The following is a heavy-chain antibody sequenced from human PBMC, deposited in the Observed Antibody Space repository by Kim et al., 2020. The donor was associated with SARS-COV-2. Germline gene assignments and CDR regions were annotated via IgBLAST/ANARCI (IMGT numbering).Heavy chain of an antibody. Sequence: GGSLRLSCAASRFTFSDHYMDWVRQAPGKGLEWVGRIRDKASSYTTHYAASVKGRFTISRDDSENSVYLQMNSLKIEDTAVYYCARETDCSSSSCYKSYYYYYGLDVWGEGTTVTVSS. CDR2: IRDKASSYTT. CDR3: ARETDCSSSSCYKSYYYYYGLDV. J-gene: IGHJ6*04. V-gene: IGHV3-72*01. CDR1: RFTFSDHY. D-gene: IGHD2-2*02.